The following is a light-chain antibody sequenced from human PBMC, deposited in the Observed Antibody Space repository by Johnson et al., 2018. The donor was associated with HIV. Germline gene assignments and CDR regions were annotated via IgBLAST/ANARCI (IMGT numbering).Light chain of an antibody. CDR3: GTWDSSLSAYV. J-gene: IGLJ1*01. CDR2: ENN. V-gene: IGLV1-51*02. CDR1: RSNIGNNY. Sequence: QSVLTQPPSVSAAPGQKVTISCSGSRSNIGNNYVSWYQQLPGTAPKLLIYENNKRPSGIPDRFPGSKSGTSATLGITGLQTGDEADYYCGTWDSSLSAYVFGTWTKVTVL.